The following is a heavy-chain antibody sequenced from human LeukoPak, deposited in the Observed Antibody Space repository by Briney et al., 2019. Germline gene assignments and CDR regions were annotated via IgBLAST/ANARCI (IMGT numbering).Heavy chain of an antibody. D-gene: IGHD2-21*02. CDR1: GFTVSSNY. V-gene: IGHV3-66*01. Sequence: GGSLRLSCAASGFTVSSNYMSWVRQAPGKGLEWVSVIYSGGSTYYADSVKGRFTISRDNSKNTLYLQMNSLRAEDTAVYYCARGGCGGACYSVHAFDIWGQATMVTVSS. J-gene: IGHJ3*02. CDR3: ARGGCGGACYSVHAFDI. CDR2: IYSGGST.